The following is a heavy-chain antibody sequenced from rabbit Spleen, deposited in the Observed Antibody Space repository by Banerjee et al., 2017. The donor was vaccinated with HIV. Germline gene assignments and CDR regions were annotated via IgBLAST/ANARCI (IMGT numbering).Heavy chain of an antibody. CDR1: GFDLSSYYY. CDR3: ARDAATSFSSYGMDL. CDR2: INAITGKA. D-gene: IGHD8-1*01. V-gene: IGHV1S45*01. Sequence: QEQLEESGGDLVKPGASLTLTCTASGFDLSSYYYMCWVRQAPGKGLEWIACINAITGKAVYASWAKGRFTFSKASSTTVTLQMTSLTVADTATYFCARDAATSFSSYGMDLWGPGTLVTVS. J-gene: IGHJ6*01.